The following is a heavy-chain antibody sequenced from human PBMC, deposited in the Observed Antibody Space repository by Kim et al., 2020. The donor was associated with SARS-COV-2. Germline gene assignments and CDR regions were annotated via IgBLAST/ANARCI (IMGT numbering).Heavy chain of an antibody. CDR2: ISAYNGNT. V-gene: IGHV1-18*01. CDR3: ARDRPVAGLRFLEWSDHYYYYGMDV. CDR1: GYTFTSYG. Sequence: ASVKVSCKASGYTFTSYGISWVRQAPGQGLEWMGWISAYNGNTNYAQKLQGRVTMTTDTSTSTAYMELRSLRSDDTAVYYCARDRPVAGLRFLEWSDHYYYYGMDVWCQGTTVTVSS. J-gene: IGHJ6*02. D-gene: IGHD3-3*01.